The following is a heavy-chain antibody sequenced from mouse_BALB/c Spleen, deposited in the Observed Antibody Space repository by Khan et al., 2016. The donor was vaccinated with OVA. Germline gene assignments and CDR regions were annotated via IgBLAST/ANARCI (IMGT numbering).Heavy chain of an antibody. V-gene: IGHV3-2*02. CDR2: ISYSGRT. J-gene: IGHJ2*01. CDR1: GYSITSDYA. D-gene: IGHD1-1*01. Sequence: EVQLQESGPGLVKPSQSLSLTCTVTGYSITSDYAWNWIRQFPGKKQEWMCYISYSGRTSYNPSLKSRISITRDTSTNQYFLQMNSVTTEDTSTYYCARSVTITTVVATDFDYWGQGTTLTVSS. CDR3: ARSVTITTVVATDFDY.